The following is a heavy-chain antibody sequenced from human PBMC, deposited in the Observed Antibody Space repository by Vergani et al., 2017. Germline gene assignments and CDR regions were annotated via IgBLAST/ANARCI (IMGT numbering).Heavy chain of an antibody. J-gene: IGHJ6*02. Sequence: EVQLVESGGGLVQPGGSLRLSCAASGFTFSDHYMDWVRQAPGKGLEWVGRTRNKANSYTTEYAASVKGRFTISRDDSKNSLYLQMNSLKTEDTAVYYCARESIMSTFGGVINYYYYYGMDVWGQGTTVTVSS. V-gene: IGHV3-72*01. CDR2: TRNKANSYTT. D-gene: IGHD3-16*01. CDR3: ARESIMSTFGGVINYYYYYGMDV. CDR1: GFTFSDHY.